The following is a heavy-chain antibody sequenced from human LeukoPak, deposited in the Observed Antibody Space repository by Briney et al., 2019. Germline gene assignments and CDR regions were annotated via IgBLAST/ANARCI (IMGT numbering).Heavy chain of an antibody. CDR2: SGGRT. V-gene: IGHV3-23*01. Sequence: PGGSLRLSCAASGFTFSSYAMSWVRQTPGKGLEWVSSSGGRTDYADSVKGRFTISRDNSKNTLYLQMNSRRADDTAVYYCAKHSSSSWFDYWGQGTLVTVSS. D-gene: IGHD6-13*01. CDR1: GFTFSSYA. J-gene: IGHJ4*02. CDR3: AKHSSSSWFDY.